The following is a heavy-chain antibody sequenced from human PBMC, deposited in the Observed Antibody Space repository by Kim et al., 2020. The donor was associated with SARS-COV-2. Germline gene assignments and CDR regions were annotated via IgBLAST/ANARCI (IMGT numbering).Heavy chain of an antibody. V-gene: IGHV3-9*01. Sequence: GGSLRLSCAASGFTFDDYAMHWVRQAPGKGLEWVSGISWNSGSIGYADSVKGRFTISRDNAKNSLYLQMNSLRAEDTALYYCAKAQVTAIPGAGFDYWGQGTLVTVSS. D-gene: IGHD2-21*02. J-gene: IGHJ4*02. CDR3: AKAQVTAIPGAGFDY. CDR1: GFTFDDYA. CDR2: ISWNSGSI.